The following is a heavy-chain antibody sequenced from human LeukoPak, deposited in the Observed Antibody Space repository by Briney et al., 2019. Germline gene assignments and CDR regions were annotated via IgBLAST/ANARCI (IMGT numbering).Heavy chain of an antibody. D-gene: IGHD3-9*01. CDR2: IKQDGSEK. CDR3: ARGRISNYDILTGYTYYYYYGMDV. V-gene: IGHV3-7*01. J-gene: IGHJ6*02. Sequence: GGSLRLSCAASGFTFSNYWMSWVRQAPGKGLEWVANIKQDGSEKYYMDSVKGRFTISRDNVKKSLSLQMNSLTAEDTAVYYCARGRISNYDILTGYTYYYYYGMDVWGQGTTVTVSS. CDR1: GFTFSNYW.